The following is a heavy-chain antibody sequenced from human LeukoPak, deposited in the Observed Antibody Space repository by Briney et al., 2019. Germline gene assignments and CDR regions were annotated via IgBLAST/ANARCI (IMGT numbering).Heavy chain of an antibody. D-gene: IGHD1-26*01. V-gene: IGHV3-23*01. J-gene: IGHJ4*02. Sequence: GGSLRLSCAASGFTFSSYGMTWVRRSPGKGLQWVSHISGSGGSTYHAASVKGRFTISRDNSKSTLYLQMNSLRAEDTALYYCVREVGAYDYWGQGTLVTVSS. CDR1: GFTFSSYG. CDR3: VREVGAYDY. CDR2: ISGSGGST.